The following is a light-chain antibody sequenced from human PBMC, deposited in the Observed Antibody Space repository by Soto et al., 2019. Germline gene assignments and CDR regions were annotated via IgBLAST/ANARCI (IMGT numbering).Light chain of an antibody. Sequence: QSALTQPRSVSGSPGQSVTISCTGTGSDVGGYNYVSWYQQHPGKAPKLMINDVTKRPSGVPDRFSGSKSGNTASLTISGLQAEDEADYYCCSYAGSYTLVFGGGTKRTVL. CDR2: DVT. CDR1: GSDVGGYNY. J-gene: IGLJ2*01. V-gene: IGLV2-11*01. CDR3: CSYAGSYTLV.